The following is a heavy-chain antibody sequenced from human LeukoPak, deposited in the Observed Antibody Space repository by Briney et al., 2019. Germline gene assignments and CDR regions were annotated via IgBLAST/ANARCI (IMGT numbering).Heavy chain of an antibody. CDR3: ARDSGSYHFDSC. CDR1: GFTLSNYW. Sequence: GGSLRLSCAASGFTLSNYWMGWVRQAPGKGLEWVANIKQDGSQKYFGDSVKGRFTISRDNAENSLFLQMSSLRDEDTAVYYCARDSGSYHFDSCWGQGTLVTVSS. J-gene: IGHJ4*02. CDR2: IKQDGSQK. V-gene: IGHV3-7*01. D-gene: IGHD1-26*01.